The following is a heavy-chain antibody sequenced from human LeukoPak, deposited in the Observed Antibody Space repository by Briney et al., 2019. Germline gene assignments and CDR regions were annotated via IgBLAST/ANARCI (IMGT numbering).Heavy chain of an antibody. CDR1: GGSIGSGRYY. J-gene: IGHJ4*02. Sequence: SETLSLTCTVSGGSIGSGRYYWAWIRQPPGQGLEWIGSIYNSWSTSYNPSLKSRVAMSVDTSKNQSSLRLSSVTAADTAVYYCARNITSLIPAGYFDYWGQGTLVAVSS. V-gene: IGHV4-39*01. CDR3: ARNITSLIPAGYFDY. CDR2: IYNSWST. D-gene: IGHD2-2*01.